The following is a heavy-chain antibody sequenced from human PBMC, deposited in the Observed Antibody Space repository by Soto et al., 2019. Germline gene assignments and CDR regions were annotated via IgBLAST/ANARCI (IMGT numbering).Heavy chain of an antibody. CDR3: ARDFGLRYYYYMDV. CDR1: GGSISSYY. D-gene: IGHD3-3*01. CDR2: IYYSGST. J-gene: IGHJ6*03. Sequence: SETLSLTCTVSGGSISSYYWSWIRQPPGKGLEWIGYIYYSGSTNYNPSLKSRVTISVDTSKNQFSLKLSSVTAADTAVYYCARDFGLRYYYYMDVWGKGTTVTVSS. V-gene: IGHV4-59*01.